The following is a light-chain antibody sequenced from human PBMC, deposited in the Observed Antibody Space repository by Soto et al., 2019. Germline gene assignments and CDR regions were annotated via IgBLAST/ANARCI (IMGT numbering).Light chain of an antibody. Sequence: DINMTQSPSTLSASPGDRVIITCRASQSINKWLAWYQQRPGEAPKLLIYQASHLQSGVPSRFSGSGSETEFSLTISSLQPADFATYYCQHYSHYPWTFGQGTKVEIK. CDR2: QAS. CDR1: QSINKW. V-gene: IGKV1-5*03. CDR3: QHYSHYPWT. J-gene: IGKJ1*01.